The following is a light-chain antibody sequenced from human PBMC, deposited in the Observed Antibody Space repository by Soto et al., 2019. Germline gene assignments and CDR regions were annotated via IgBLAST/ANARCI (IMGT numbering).Light chain of an antibody. CDR2: GAS. CDR3: QQYISSPLT. Sequence: EIVLTQSPGILSLSPGERVTLACRARQSVSSSFLAWYQQKPGQAPRLVIYGASNRATGIPDRFSASGSGTDFTLTISRLEPEDFAVYYCQQYISSPLTFGQGTKVDIK. CDR1: QSVSSSF. J-gene: IGKJ1*01. V-gene: IGKV3-20*01.